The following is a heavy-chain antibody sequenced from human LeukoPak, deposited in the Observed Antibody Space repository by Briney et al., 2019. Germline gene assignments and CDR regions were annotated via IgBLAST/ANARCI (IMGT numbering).Heavy chain of an antibody. CDR3: ARDVGTPYSNYVNWFDP. D-gene: IGHD4-11*01. Sequence: GGSLRLSCAASGFTFSSYSMTWVRQAPGKGLEWVSSISSSSSYIYYADSVKGRFTISRDNAKNSLYLQMNSLRAEDTAVYYCARDVGTPYSNYVNWFDPWGQGTLVTVSS. J-gene: IGHJ5*02. V-gene: IGHV3-21*01. CDR1: GFTFSSYS. CDR2: ISSSSSYI.